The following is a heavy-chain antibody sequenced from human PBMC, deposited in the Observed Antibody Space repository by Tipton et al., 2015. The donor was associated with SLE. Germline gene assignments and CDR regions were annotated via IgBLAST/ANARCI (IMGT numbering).Heavy chain of an antibody. CDR2: IYYSGST. Sequence: TLSLTCTVSGGSISSYYWSWIRQPPGKGLEWIGYIYYSGSTNYNPSLKSRVTISVDTSKNQFSLKLSSVTAADTAAYYCARGRDYYDSRHAFDIWGQGTMVTVSS. D-gene: IGHD3-22*01. CDR3: ARGRDYYDSRHAFDI. CDR1: GGSISSYY. J-gene: IGHJ3*02. V-gene: IGHV4-59*12.